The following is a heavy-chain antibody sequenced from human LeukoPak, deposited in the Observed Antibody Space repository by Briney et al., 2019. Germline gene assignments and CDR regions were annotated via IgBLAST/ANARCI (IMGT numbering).Heavy chain of an antibody. Sequence: GESLKISCKGSGYGFTSDWIGWVRQMPGKGLEWMGIIYPGDSDTRYSPSFQGQVTISADKSISTAYLQWSSLKASDTAMYYCARHGRYCSGGSCYSPEEYYFDYWGQGTLVTVSS. CDR1: GYGFTSDW. CDR2: IYPGDSDT. V-gene: IGHV5-51*01. J-gene: IGHJ4*02. CDR3: ARHGRYCSGGSCYSPEEYYFDY. D-gene: IGHD2-15*01.